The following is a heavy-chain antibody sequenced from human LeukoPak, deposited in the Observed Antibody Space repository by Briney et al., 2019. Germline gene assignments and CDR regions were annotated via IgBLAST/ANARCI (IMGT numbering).Heavy chain of an antibody. Sequence: SETLSLTCAVYGGSFSGYYWSWIRQPPGKGLEWIGEINHSGSTNYNPSLKSRVTISVDTSKNQFSLKLSSVTAADTAVYYCARGRGVRGADFDYWGQGTLVTVS. D-gene: IGHD3-10*01. J-gene: IGHJ4*02. CDR3: ARGRGVRGADFDY. V-gene: IGHV4-34*01. CDR1: GGSFSGYY. CDR2: INHSGST.